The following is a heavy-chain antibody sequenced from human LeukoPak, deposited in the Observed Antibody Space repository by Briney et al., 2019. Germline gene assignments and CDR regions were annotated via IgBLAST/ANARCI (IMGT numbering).Heavy chain of an antibody. Sequence: ASVTVSCKASGYTFTGYYMHWVRQAPGQGLEWMGWINPNSGGTDYAQKFQGRVTMTRDTSISTAYMELSRLRSDDTAVYYCARGRRVYYDSSGYYYGWFDPWGQGTLVTVSS. V-gene: IGHV1-2*02. CDR1: GYTFTGYY. J-gene: IGHJ5*02. CDR3: ARGRRVYYDSSGYYYGWFDP. D-gene: IGHD3-22*01. CDR2: INPNSGGT.